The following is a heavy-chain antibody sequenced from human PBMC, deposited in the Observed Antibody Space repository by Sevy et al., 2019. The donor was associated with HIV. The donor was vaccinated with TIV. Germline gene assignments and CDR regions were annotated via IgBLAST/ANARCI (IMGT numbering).Heavy chain of an antibody. Sequence: SETPSLTCTVSGGSISSYYWSWIRQAPGKGLEWIGYIFYTGSTNYNPSLKSRLTISIDTSKNQFSLEVNSVTAADTAVYYCASLAIFGGNYYYGMDVWGHGTTVTVSS. CDR3: ASLAIFGGNYYYGMDV. J-gene: IGHJ6*02. D-gene: IGHD3-3*01. V-gene: IGHV4-59*01. CDR1: GGSISSYY. CDR2: IFYTGST.